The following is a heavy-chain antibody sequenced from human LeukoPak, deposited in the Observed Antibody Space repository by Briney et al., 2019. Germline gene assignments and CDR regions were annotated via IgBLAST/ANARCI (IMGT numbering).Heavy chain of an antibody. Sequence: GGSLRLSCAGSGFNFSDYGMDWVRQAPGKGLEWVAVITDDGSDKYYADPVKGRFSISRDNSKNTLYLQMNSLRREDTAIYYCAKVGGRSWFYFDNWGQGTVVTVSS. CDR1: GFNFSDYG. V-gene: IGHV3-30*18. J-gene: IGHJ4*02. D-gene: IGHD6-13*01. CDR2: ITDDGSDK. CDR3: AKVGGRSWFYFDN.